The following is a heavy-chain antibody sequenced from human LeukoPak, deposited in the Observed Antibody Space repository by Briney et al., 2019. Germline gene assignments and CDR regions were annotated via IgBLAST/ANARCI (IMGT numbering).Heavy chain of an antibody. J-gene: IGHJ4*02. CDR2: ISDSGGNT. D-gene: IGHD2-2*01. CDR3: ARDLWDIVVVPAAPADY. CDR1: GFTFNSYA. Sequence: PGGSLRLSCAASGFTFNSYAMSWVRQAPWERLQWVSGISDSGGNTYYADSVRGRFTISRDNSKNTLYLQMNSLRAEDTAVYYCARDLWDIVVVPAAPADYWGQGTLVTVSS. V-gene: IGHV3-23*01.